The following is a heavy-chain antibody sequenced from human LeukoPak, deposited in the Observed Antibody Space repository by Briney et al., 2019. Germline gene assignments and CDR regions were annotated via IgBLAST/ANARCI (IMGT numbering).Heavy chain of an antibody. D-gene: IGHD6-19*01. CDR2: INPTTGNP. CDR3: AIDQPVAGVSNFDS. CDR1: GYTFTRYA. Sequence: GASVQVSCKASGYTFTRYAMNWLRQAPGQGLEWMGWINPTTGNPTYAQAFTGRFVFSLDTSVSTAYLQISSLNTEDTAVYYCAIDQPVAGVSNFDSWGQGTLVTVSS. J-gene: IGHJ4*02. V-gene: IGHV7-4-1*02.